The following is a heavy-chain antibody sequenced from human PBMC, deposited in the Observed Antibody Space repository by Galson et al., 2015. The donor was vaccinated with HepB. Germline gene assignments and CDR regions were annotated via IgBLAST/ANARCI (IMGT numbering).Heavy chain of an antibody. CDR3: AKSTIRDCSSTTCSLFDY. Sequence: SLRLSCAASGFTFSYYAMSWVRQAPGKGLEWVSAINSNGGSTYYVDSVKGRFTISRDNPKNTLYLQTNSLRAEDTAVYYCAKSTIRDCSSTTCSLFDYWGQGTLVTVSS. CDR2: INSNGGST. D-gene: IGHD2-2*01. CDR1: GFTFSYYA. V-gene: IGHV3-23*01. J-gene: IGHJ4*02.